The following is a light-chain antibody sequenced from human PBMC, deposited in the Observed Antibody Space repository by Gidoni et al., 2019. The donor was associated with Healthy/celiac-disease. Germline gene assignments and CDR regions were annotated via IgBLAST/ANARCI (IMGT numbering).Light chain of an antibody. CDR2: AAS. CDR3: QQYYSYPLT. Sequence: RLTQSPSSLSASTGDRVTITCRASQGISSYLAWYQQKPGQAPKLLIYAASTLQSWVPSRCRGSGSGTDFTLTISCLQSEDFATYYCQQYYSYPLTFGGGTKVESK. V-gene: IGKV1-8*01. CDR1: QGISSY. J-gene: IGKJ4*01.